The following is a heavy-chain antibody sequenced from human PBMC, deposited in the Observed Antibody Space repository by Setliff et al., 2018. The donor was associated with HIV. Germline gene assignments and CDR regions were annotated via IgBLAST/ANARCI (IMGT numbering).Heavy chain of an antibody. J-gene: IGHJ6*02. CDR1: GGSLDNYY. Sequence: PSETLSLTCEVYGGSLDNYYWTWLRQAPGKGLEWIGEIVDSGATFYNSSLQSRVTISLDTPRKRFSLKLRSVTAADTAVYYCARARSCSGGTCLIYYYYYYGMDVWGQGTTVTVSS. CDR3: ARARSCSGGTCLIYYYYYYGMDV. V-gene: IGHV4-34*12. D-gene: IGHD3-16*01. CDR2: IVDSGAT.